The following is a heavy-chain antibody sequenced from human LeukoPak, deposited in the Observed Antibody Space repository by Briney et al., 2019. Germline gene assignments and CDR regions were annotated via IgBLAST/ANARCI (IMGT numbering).Heavy chain of an antibody. J-gene: IGHJ5*02. CDR3: AKNLVGATRGWFDP. D-gene: IGHD1-26*01. V-gene: IGHV3-53*01. CDR1: GFTFSTNY. Sequence: GGSLRLSCAASGFTFSTNYMSWVRQAPGKGLEWVSVIYSGGSPYYADSVKGRFTISRDNSKNTLYLQMNSLRAEDTAVYYCAKNLVGATRGWFDPWGQGTLVTVSS. CDR2: IYSGGSP.